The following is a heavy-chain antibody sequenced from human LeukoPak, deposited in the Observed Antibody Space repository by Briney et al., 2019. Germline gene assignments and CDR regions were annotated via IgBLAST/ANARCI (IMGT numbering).Heavy chain of an antibody. CDR1: GGSISSSSYY. Sequence: SETLSLTCTVSGGSISSSSYYWSWIRQPAGKGLEWIGRIYTSGTTNYNPSLKSRVTMSVDTSKNQFSLKMRSVTAADTAVYYCARANYDGSDYWGQGTLVTVSS. CDR3: ARANYDGSDY. D-gene: IGHD3-22*01. J-gene: IGHJ4*02. V-gene: IGHV4-61*02. CDR2: IYTSGTT.